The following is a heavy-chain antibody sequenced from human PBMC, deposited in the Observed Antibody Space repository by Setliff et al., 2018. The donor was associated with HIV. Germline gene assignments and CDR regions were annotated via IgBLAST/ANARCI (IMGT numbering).Heavy chain of an antibody. CDR1: GGAISSSYYY. V-gene: IGHV4-39*01. CDR2: ISYTGKS. D-gene: IGHD3-3*01. Sequence: KPSETLSLTCTVSGGAISSSYYYWGWIRQPPGKGLQWIGSISYTGKSYYNPALKRRVTVSVDTSKNQFSLKLSSVTAADTAVYYCARHDIRHYDFWSGSPSHWFDPWGQGTLVTVSS. CDR3: ARHDIRHYDFWSGSPSHWFDP. J-gene: IGHJ5*02.